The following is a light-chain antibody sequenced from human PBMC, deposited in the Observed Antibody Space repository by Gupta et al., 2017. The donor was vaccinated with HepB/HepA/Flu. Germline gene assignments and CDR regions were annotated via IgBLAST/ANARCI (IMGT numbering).Light chain of an antibody. J-gene: IGLJ2*01. CDR3: SSYAGSSVV. V-gene: IGLV2-8*01. CDR1: SSDVGGYNF. Sequence: QSALTQPPSASGSPGQSVTISCTGTSSDVGGYNFVSWYQQHPGKAPKLIIYEVNKRPSGVPDRFSGSKSGNTASLTVSGLQAEDEADYHCSSYAGSSVVCGGGTKLTVL. CDR2: EVN.